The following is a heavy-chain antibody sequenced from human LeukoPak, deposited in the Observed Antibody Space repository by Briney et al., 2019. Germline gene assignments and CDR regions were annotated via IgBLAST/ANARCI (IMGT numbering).Heavy chain of an antibody. CDR1: GGSLSSSSYY. CDR3: AIFWSGYYGHYDY. D-gene: IGHD3-3*01. V-gene: IGHV4-39*01. CDR2: IYYSGST. J-gene: IGHJ4*02. Sequence: SETLSLTCTVSGGSLSSSSYYWGWLRQPPGRGLGWVGSIYYSGSTYYNPSLKSRVTISVDTSKNQFSLKLSSVTAADTAVYYCAIFWSGYYGHYDYWGQGTLVTVSS.